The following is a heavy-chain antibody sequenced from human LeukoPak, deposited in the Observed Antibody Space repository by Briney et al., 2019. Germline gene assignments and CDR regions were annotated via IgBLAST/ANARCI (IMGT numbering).Heavy chain of an antibody. CDR2: ISGDGGSI. V-gene: IGHV3-43*02. Sequence: PGGSFRICCAAYGFTFDDYDLHWVRQAPGKGLEWVSLISGDGGSIGYADDVKGRFTSSRDNAKNSLYLQMNSLRAEDIFFFQAEDGIRYFDWLFKFDYWGQGTLVTVSS. CDR3: EDGIRYFDWLFKFDY. D-gene: IGHD3-9*01. J-gene: IGHJ4*02. CDR1: GFTFDDYD.